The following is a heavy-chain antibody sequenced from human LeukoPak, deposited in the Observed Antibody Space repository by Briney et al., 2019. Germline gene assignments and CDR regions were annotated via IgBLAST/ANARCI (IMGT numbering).Heavy chain of an antibody. CDR1: GYSFTNYW. CDR2: IDPSDSYT. Sequence: GESLRISCKGSGYSFTNYWINWVRQMPGKGLEWMGKIDPSDSYTYYSPSFQGHVTISVDKSISTAYLQWSSLKASDTAIYYCATPAIAGVAYGMDVWGQGTTVTVSS. J-gene: IGHJ6*02. CDR3: ATPAIAGVAYGMDV. V-gene: IGHV5-10-1*01. D-gene: IGHD6-13*01.